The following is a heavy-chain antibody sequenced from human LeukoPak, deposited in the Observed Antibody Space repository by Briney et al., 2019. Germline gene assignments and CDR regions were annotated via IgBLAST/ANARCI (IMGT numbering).Heavy chain of an antibody. J-gene: IGHJ4*02. CDR3: ARGPTNGQAFDY. V-gene: IGHV3-23*01. CDR2: ILDNGGDT. CDR1: AFTFRNYG. D-gene: IGHD2-8*01. Sequence: GGSLRLSCAASAFTFRNYGMNWVRQAPGKGLQWVSGILDNGGDTFYADSVQGRFTISRDNSKNTLYLQMNSLRAEDTAVYWCARGPTNGQAFDYWGQGTLVSVSS.